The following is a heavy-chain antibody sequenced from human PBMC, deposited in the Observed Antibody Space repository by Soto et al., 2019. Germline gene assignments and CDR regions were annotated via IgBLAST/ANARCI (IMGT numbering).Heavy chain of an antibody. Sequence: QVQVVQSGPELKKPGASVKVSCKAQGYIFTKYGIGWVRQAPGHGLEWMGLINVYNGDRKVAQKFQDRASMTTDTATDTAYMELKSLRSGATAVYYCARLQLGGDRMLNWFDPWGQGTLVTVSS. J-gene: IGHJ5*02. CDR1: GYIFTKYG. D-gene: IGHD2-21*02. CDR2: INVYNGDR. V-gene: IGHV1-18*01. CDR3: ARLQLGGDRMLNWFDP.